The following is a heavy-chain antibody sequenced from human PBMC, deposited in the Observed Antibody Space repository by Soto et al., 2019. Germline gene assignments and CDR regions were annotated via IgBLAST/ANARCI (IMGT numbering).Heavy chain of an antibody. CDR3: AGGPGDTMANWFDP. D-gene: IGHD3-10*01. CDR1: GYTFTSYD. V-gene: IGHV1-8*01. J-gene: IGHJ5*02. CDR2: MNPNSGNI. Sequence: QVQLVQSGAEVKKPGASVKVSCKASGYTFTSYDINWVRQATGQGLEWMGWMNPNSGNIGYAQKFQGRVTMTRNTSISTAYMELSSLRSEDTAVYYCAGGPGDTMANWFDPWGQGTLVTVSS.